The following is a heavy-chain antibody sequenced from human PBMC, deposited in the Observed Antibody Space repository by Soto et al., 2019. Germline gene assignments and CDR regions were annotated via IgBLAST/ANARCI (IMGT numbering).Heavy chain of an antibody. Sequence: GASVKVSCKASGGTFSSYAISWVRQAPGQGLEWMGGIIPIFGTANYAQKFQGRVTITADESTSTAYMELSSLRSEDTAVYYCASRPLGYGDQWGAFDIWGQGTMVTVSS. CDR1: GGTFSSYA. CDR2: IIPIFGTA. J-gene: IGHJ3*02. V-gene: IGHV1-69*13. CDR3: ASRPLGYGDQWGAFDI. D-gene: IGHD4-17*01.